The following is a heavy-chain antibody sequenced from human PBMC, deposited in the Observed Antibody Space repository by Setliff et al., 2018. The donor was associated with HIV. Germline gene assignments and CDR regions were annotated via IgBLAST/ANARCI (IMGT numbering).Heavy chain of an antibody. D-gene: IGHD1-26*01. CDR3: ARSEGPYSVIYRQRFDP. CDR2: IIPILGIP. J-gene: IGHJ5*02. CDR1: GGTFSSYA. Sequence: SVKVSCKASGGTFSSYAINWVRQAPGQGLQWMGGIIPILGIPKYAQRFQGRVTITADKSTRTAYMELSSLRFEDTALYYCARSEGPYSVIYRQRFDPWGQGTLVTVSS. V-gene: IGHV1-69*10.